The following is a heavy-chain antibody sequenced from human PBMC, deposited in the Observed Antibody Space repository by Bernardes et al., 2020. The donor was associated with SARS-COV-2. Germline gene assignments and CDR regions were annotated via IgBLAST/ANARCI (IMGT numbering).Heavy chain of an antibody. CDR1: GGSISSSSYY. V-gene: IGHV4-39*01. J-gene: IGHJ2*01. CDR3: ARPPGGAYGDPHWAWYFDL. D-gene: IGHD4-17*01. Sequence: WETLSLTCTVSGGSISSSSYYWGWIRQPPGKGLEWIGSIYYSGSTYYNPSLKSRVTISVDTSKNQFSLKLSSVTAADTAVYYCARPPGGAYGDPHWAWYFDLWGRGTLVTVSS. CDR2: IYYSGST.